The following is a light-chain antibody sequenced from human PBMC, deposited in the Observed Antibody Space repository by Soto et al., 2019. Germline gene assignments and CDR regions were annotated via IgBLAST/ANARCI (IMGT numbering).Light chain of an antibody. CDR2: GSS. Sequence: EIVLTQSPGTLSLSPGERATLSCRASQRVSTIYLAWYQQKPGQAPRLLIYGSSSRATGLPDRFSGSGSGTDFTLTISRLEPEDSAVYYCQQYDTLPRTFGQGTKVDIK. CDR3: QQYDTLPRT. V-gene: IGKV3-20*01. CDR1: QRVSTIY. J-gene: IGKJ1*01.